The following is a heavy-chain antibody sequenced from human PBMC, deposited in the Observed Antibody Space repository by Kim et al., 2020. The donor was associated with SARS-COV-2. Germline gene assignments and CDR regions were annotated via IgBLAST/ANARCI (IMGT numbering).Heavy chain of an antibody. CDR1: GFTFSSYG. CDR3: AKDFVVVPAAFLYYGMDV. Sequence: GGSLRLSCAASGFTFSSYGMHWVRQAPGKGLEWVAVISYDGSNKYYADSVKGRFTISRDNSKNTLYLQMNSLRAEDTAVYYCAKDFVVVPAAFLYYGMDVGGQGTTVTVSS. J-gene: IGHJ6*02. CDR2: ISYDGSNK. D-gene: IGHD2-2*01. V-gene: IGHV3-30*18.